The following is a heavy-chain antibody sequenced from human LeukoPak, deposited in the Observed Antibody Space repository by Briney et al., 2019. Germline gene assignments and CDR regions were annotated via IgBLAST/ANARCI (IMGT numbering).Heavy chain of an antibody. V-gene: IGHV3-7*01. D-gene: IGHD3-16*01. CDR2: IKQDGSGK. J-gene: IGHJ4*02. Sequence: PGGSLRLSCAASGFTFSDYWMSWVRQAAGKGLEWVANIKQDGSGKYYVDSVKGRFTISRDNAKNSLYLQMNSLRAEDTAVYYCARVGGGYFDCWGQGTLVTVSS. CDR1: GFTFSDYW. CDR3: ARVGGGYFDC.